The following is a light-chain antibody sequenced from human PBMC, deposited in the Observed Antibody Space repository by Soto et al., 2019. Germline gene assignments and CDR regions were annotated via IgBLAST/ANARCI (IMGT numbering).Light chain of an antibody. V-gene: IGLV2-14*03. CDR1: SSDIGGYRY. CDR2: DVT. CDR3: TSYTSDGSVI. Sequence: QSALTQPASVSGSPGQSVTISCTGTSSDIGGYRYVSWYQQRPVKAPKLMIHDVTNRPSGVSDRFSGSKSGNTASLTIPGLQAEDEADYYCTSYTSDGSVIFGGGTKLTVL. J-gene: IGLJ2*01.